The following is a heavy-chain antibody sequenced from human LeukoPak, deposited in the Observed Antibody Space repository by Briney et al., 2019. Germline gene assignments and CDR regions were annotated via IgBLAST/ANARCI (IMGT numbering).Heavy chain of an antibody. CDR1: GFTFGSYA. CDR2: ISGNSAYA. D-gene: IGHD3-10*01. V-gene: IGHV3-23*01. CDR3: AKYIKSGRRYYDF. Sequence: GGSLRLSCAASGFTFGSYAMTWVRQAPGKGLEWVSAISGNSAYAYYADSVKGRFTVSRDNSKNTLYLQTNSLRAEDTAVYYCAKYIKSGRRYYDFWGQGTLVTVSS. J-gene: IGHJ4*02.